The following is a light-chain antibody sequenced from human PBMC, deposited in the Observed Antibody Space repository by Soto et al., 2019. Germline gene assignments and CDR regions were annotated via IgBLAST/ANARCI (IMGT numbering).Light chain of an antibody. CDR1: QSIRSN. Sequence: EIVLTQSPATLSLSPGERATLSCRASQSIRSNLAWYQHKPGQAPRLLIYDASNRATGIPGRFSGSGSGTDFTLTISNLEHEDFAVYYCQQRDNWPWTFGQGAKVEIK. CDR2: DAS. CDR3: QQRDNWPWT. V-gene: IGKV3-11*01. J-gene: IGKJ1*01.